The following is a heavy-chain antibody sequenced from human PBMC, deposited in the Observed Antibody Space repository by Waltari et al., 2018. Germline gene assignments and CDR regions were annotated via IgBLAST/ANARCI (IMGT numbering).Heavy chain of an antibody. V-gene: IGHV3-48*01. CDR3: ARDAPGGNFDY. CDR1: GFTFSTYS. CDR2: ISSSSSTI. J-gene: IGHJ4*02. D-gene: IGHD2-15*01. Sequence: EVHLVESGGGLVQPGGSLRLSCAASGFTFSTYSMNWVRQAPGKGLEWVSHISSSSSTIYYADSVKGRFTISRDNSKNTLYLQMNSLRAEDTAVYYCARDAPGGNFDYWGQGTLVTVSS.